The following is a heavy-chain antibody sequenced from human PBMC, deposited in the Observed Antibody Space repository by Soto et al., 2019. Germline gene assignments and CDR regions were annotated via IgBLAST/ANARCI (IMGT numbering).Heavy chain of an antibody. J-gene: IGHJ6*02. CDR2: INHSGST. Sequence: ASETLSLTCAVYGGSFSGYYWSWIRQPPGKGLEWIGEINHSGSTNYNPSLKSRVTISVDTSKNQFSLKLSSVTAADTAVYYCAARHNTVISGGSWLPGRYYYYYCMDVWAQGTTVTVSS. CDR3: AARHNTVISGGSWLPGRYYYYYCMDV. CDR1: GGSFSGYY. D-gene: IGHD2-15*01. V-gene: IGHV4-34*01.